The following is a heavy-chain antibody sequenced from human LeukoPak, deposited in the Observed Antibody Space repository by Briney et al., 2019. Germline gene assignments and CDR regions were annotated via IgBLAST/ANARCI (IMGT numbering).Heavy chain of an antibody. Sequence: GASVKVSCKASGYTFTSYDINWVRQATGQGLEWMGWMNPNSGNTGYAQRFQGRVTMTRNTSISTAYMELSSLRSEDTAVYYCARGPSMVVTHGDYWGQGTLVTVSS. V-gene: IGHV1-8*01. CDR1: GYTFTSYD. D-gene: IGHD4-23*01. CDR2: MNPNSGNT. J-gene: IGHJ4*02. CDR3: ARGPSMVVTHGDY.